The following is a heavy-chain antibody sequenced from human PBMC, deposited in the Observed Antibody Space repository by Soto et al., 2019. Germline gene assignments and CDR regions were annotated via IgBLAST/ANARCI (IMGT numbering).Heavy chain of an antibody. CDR1: GFTFSSYA. CDR3: ARDLTGTKGKYYYYGMDV. Sequence: QVQLVESGGGVVQPGRSLRLSCAASGFTFSSYAMHWVRQAPGKGLEWVAVISYDGSNKYYADSVKGRFTISRDNSKNTLYLKMNSLRAEDTAVYYCARDLTGTKGKYYYYGMDVWGQGTTVTVSS. V-gene: IGHV3-30-3*01. CDR2: ISYDGSNK. D-gene: IGHD1-20*01. J-gene: IGHJ6*02.